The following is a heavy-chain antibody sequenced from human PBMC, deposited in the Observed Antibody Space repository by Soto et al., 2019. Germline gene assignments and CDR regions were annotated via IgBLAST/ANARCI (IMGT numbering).Heavy chain of an antibody. Sequence: QVQLVQSGAEVKKPGASVKVSCKASGYTFTSYDINWVRQATGQGLEWMGWMNPNSGNTGYAQKFQGRVTMTRNTSISTAYMELSSLRSEDTAGYYCARDIAVAGNDAFDIWGQGTMVTVSS. CDR2: MNPNSGNT. CDR3: ARDIAVAGNDAFDI. D-gene: IGHD6-19*01. CDR1: GYTFTSYD. J-gene: IGHJ3*02. V-gene: IGHV1-8*01.